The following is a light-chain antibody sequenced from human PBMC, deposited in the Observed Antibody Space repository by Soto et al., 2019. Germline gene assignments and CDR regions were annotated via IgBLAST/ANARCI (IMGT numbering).Light chain of an antibody. Sequence: QPVLTQSPSASASLGASVKLTCTLSSGHSSYAIAWHQQQPEKGPRYLMKLNSDGSHRKGDGIPDRFSGSSSGAEHYLTISSLQSEDEADYYCQTWGTGIWVFGGGTKLTVL. J-gene: IGLJ2*01. V-gene: IGLV4-69*01. CDR1: SGHSSYA. CDR3: QTWGTGIWV. CDR2: LNSDGSH.